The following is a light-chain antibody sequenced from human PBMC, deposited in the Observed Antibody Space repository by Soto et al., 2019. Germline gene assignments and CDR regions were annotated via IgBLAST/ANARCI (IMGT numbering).Light chain of an antibody. CDR3: QQYGSPPRT. J-gene: IGKJ1*01. Sequence: EVVLTLQPDTPVLSPGGTPTLSCRASQSVTRSHLAWYQQKPGQAPRPLISGASSRATGIPDRFSGSGSGTDFTLTISRLEPEAFAVYYCQQYGSPPRTFGQGTKVDIK. CDR1: QSVTRSH. V-gene: IGKV3-20*01. CDR2: GAS.